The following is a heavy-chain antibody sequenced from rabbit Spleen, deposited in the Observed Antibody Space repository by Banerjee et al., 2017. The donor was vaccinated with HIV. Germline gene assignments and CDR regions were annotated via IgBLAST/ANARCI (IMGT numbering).Heavy chain of an antibody. J-gene: IGHJ6*01. CDR1: GFSFSSNYY. CDR3: ARDSGSSFSSCGMDL. CDR2: IDTGSSGFT. V-gene: IGHV1S45*01. D-gene: IGHD8-1*01. Sequence: QEQLVESGGGLVQPEGSLTLTCTASGFSFSSNYYMCWVRQAPGKGLEWIACIDTGSSGFTYFASWAKGRFPISKTSSTTVTLQMNSLTAADAATYFCARDSGSSFSSCGMDLWGPGTLVTVS.